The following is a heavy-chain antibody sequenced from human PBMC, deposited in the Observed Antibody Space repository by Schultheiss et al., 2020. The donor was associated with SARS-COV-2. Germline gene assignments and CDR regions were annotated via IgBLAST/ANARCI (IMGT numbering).Heavy chain of an antibody. Sequence: GESLKISCTASGFTFGDYAMSWVRQAPGKGLEWVGFIRSKAYGGTTEYAASVKGRFTISRDDSKSIAYLQMNSLKTEDTAVYYCTRDGSYHYYYYGMDVWGQGTTVTVSS. D-gene: IGHD1-26*01. CDR3: TRDGSYHYYYYGMDV. V-gene: IGHV3-49*04. CDR1: GFTFGDYA. CDR2: IRSKAYGGTT. J-gene: IGHJ6*02.